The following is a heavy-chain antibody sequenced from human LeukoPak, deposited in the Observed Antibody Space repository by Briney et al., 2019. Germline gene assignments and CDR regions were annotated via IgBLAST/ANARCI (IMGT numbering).Heavy chain of an antibody. V-gene: IGHV3-30*01. Sequence: GGSLRLSCAASGFTFSSYAMHWVRQAPGKGLERVAVISYDGSNKYYADSVKGRFTISRDNSKNTLYLQMNSLRAEDTAVYYCASYCSSTSCYIRGAFDIWGQGTMVTVSS. J-gene: IGHJ3*02. CDR1: GFTFSSYA. CDR3: ASYCSSTSCYIRGAFDI. D-gene: IGHD2-2*02. CDR2: ISYDGSNK.